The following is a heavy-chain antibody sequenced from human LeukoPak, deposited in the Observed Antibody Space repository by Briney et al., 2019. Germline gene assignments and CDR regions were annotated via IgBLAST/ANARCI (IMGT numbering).Heavy chain of an antibody. Sequence: GGSLRLSCAASRFTISSYAMSWVRQAPGKGLEWVSAISDTGNTYHADSVKGRFTISRDSSKNTLFLQMNRLRPEDAAVYYCAKAPVTTCRGAFCYPFDYWGLGTLVTVSS. CDR1: RFTISSYA. V-gene: IGHV3-23*01. CDR2: ISDTGNT. D-gene: IGHD2-15*01. CDR3: AKAPVTTCRGAFCYPFDY. J-gene: IGHJ4*02.